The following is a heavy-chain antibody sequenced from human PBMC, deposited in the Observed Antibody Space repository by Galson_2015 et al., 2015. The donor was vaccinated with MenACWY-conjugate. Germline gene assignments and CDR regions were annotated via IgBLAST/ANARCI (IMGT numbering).Heavy chain of an antibody. CDR3: ARDELRFLEWLLSPVGYGMDV. Sequence: SLRLSCAASGFTFSSYGMHWVRQAPGKGLEWVAVIWYDGSNKYYADSVKGRFTISRDNSKNTLYLQMNSLRAEDTAVYYCARDELRFLEWLLSPVGYGMDVWGQGTTVTVSS. CDR1: GFTFSSYG. J-gene: IGHJ6*02. CDR2: IWYDGSNK. D-gene: IGHD3-3*01. V-gene: IGHV3-33*01.